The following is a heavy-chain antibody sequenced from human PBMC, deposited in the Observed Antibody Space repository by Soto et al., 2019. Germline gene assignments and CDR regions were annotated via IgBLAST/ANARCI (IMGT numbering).Heavy chain of an antibody. CDR1: GFTISSYW. V-gene: IGHV3-74*01. J-gene: IGHJ4*02. Sequence: EVQLVESGGGLVQPGGSLRLSCAASGFTISSYWMHWVRQAPGKGLVWVSGINTDGSSTSYADSVKGRFTTSSDNAKNTLYLQMNSLRAEDAAVYYCTGRLSVVGTSWFDYWGQGTLVTVSS. D-gene: IGHD5-12*01. CDR3: TGRLSVVGTSWFDY. CDR2: INTDGSST.